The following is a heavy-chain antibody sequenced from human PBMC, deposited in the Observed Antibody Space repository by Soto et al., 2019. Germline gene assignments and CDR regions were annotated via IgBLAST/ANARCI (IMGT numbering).Heavy chain of an antibody. Sequence: SETLSLTCAVYGGSFSCYYGSWIRQPPGKGLEWIGEINHSGSTNYNPSLKSRVTISVDTSKNQFSLKLSSVTAADTAVYYCARGGYDSSGYSGMYYFDYWGQGTLVTVSS. J-gene: IGHJ4*02. V-gene: IGHV4-34*01. CDR1: GGSFSCYY. CDR2: INHSGST. D-gene: IGHD3-22*01. CDR3: ARGGYDSSGYSGMYYFDY.